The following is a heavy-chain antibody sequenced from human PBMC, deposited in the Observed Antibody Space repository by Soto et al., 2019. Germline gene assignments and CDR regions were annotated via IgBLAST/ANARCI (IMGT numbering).Heavy chain of an antibody. CDR3: ARSHLWFGETYNWFDP. J-gene: IGHJ5*02. Sequence: SETLSLTCAVQGGSFSGYIWTWIRQPSGKGLQWIGQINHSGSTYYNPSLKSRVTISLFTAYVELSGLKSGDPAVYYCARSHLWFGETYNWFDPWGQGTLVTVSS. CDR1: GGSFSGYI. V-gene: IGHV4-34*10. CDR2: INHSGST. D-gene: IGHD3-10*01.